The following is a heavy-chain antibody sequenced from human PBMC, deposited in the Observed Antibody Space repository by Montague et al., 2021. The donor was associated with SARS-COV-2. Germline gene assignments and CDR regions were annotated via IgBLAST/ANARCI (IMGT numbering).Heavy chain of an antibody. Sequence: SETLSLTCTVSCDSISYFYWSWIRQPAGKGLEWIGRVSASGSTNYNPSLNSRVTTSVDTSKKQFSLRLSPVTAADTTVYYCARDVVAAPGTFDYWGQGTLVTVSS. D-gene: IGHD6-13*01. CDR2: VSASGST. CDR3: ARDVVAAPGTFDY. CDR1: CDSISYFY. V-gene: IGHV4-4*07. J-gene: IGHJ4*02.